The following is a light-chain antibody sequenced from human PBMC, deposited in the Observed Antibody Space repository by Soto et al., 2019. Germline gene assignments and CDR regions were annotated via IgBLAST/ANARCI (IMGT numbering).Light chain of an antibody. Sequence: EIVMTQSPATLSVSPGERATLSCRASQSVTSNLAWYRQDPGQAPRPLIYDASTRVTDVPARFSGSGSGTEFTLTISSLQSEDFAIYYCQQYNDWPPTFGQGTKVDIK. J-gene: IGKJ1*01. V-gene: IGKV3-15*01. CDR1: QSVTSN. CDR2: DAS. CDR3: QQYNDWPPT.